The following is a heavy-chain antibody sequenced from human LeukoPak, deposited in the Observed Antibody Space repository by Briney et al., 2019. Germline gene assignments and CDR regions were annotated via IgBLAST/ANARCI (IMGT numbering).Heavy chain of an antibody. V-gene: IGHV4-59*01. CDR3: ARVGGMTTINNAAFDI. D-gene: IGHD4-4*01. CDR2: IYHSGST. Sequence: SETLSLTCTVSGGTLSGGSINTYYWNWIRQPRGKGLEWIGYIYHSGSTNYNPSLKSRVTISLDTSKNQFSLKLTSVTAADTAIYYCARVGGMTTINNAAFDIWGQGTMVTVSS. J-gene: IGHJ3*02. CDR1: GGSINTYY.